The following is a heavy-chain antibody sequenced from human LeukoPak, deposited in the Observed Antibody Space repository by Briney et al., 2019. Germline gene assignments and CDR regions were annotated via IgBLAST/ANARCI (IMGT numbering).Heavy chain of an antibody. V-gene: IGHV4-31*03. CDR1: GGSISSGGYY. Sequence: SQTLSLTCTVSGGSISSGGYYWSWIRQHPGKGLEWIGYIYYSGSTYYNPSLKSRVTISVDTSKNQFSLKLSSVTAADTAVYYCVRELGVIHAFDIWGQGTMVTVSS. J-gene: IGHJ3*02. CDR3: VRELGVIHAFDI. CDR2: IYYSGST. D-gene: IGHD3-10*01.